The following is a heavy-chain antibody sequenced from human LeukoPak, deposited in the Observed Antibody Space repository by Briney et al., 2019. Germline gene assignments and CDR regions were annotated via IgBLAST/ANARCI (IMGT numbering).Heavy chain of an antibody. CDR1: GGSFSGYY. D-gene: IGHD3-22*01. V-gene: IGHV4-34*01. CDR2: INHSGST. CDR3: ARGYYYDSSGSFDY. J-gene: IGHJ4*02. Sequence: SETLSLTCAVYGGSFSGYYWSWIRQPPGKGLEWIGEINHSGSTNYKPSLKSRVTISVDTSKNQFSLKLSSVTAADTAVYYCARGYYYDSSGSFDYWGQGTLVTVSS.